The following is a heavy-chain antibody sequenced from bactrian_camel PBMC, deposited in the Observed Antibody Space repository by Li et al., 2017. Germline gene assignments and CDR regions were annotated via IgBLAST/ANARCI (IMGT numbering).Heavy chain of an antibody. CDR3: AAGWPWLEGDNYQY. Sequence: HVQLVESGGGSVQPGGSLRLSCGASGSISSRYRMGWFRQAPGKEREGVARISSGGRTSYADSVKGRFTISKDNAKNTLYLQMDTLRPEDTAMYYCAAGWPWLEGDNYQYWGQGTQVTVS. CDR1: GSISSRYR. D-gene: IGHD1*01. V-gene: IGHV3S53*01. J-gene: IGHJ4*01. CDR2: ISSGGRT.